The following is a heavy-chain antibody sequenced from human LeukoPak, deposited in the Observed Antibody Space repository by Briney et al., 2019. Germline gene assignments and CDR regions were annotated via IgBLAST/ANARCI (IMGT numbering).Heavy chain of an antibody. J-gene: IGHJ4*02. CDR1: GFTFSHFW. CDR3: ARDGSVADPDY. V-gene: IGHV3-7*01. CDR2: IKPDDTEK. D-gene: IGHD6-19*01. Sequence: GGSLRLSCLASGFTFSHFWMSWVRQAPGKGLEWVANIKPDDTEKYYGNSVKGRFTILRDNAKSSLYLQMNSLRAEDTAVYYCARDGSVADPDYWGQGTLVTVSS.